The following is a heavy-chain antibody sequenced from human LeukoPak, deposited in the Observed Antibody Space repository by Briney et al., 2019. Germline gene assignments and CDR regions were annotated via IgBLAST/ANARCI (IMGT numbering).Heavy chain of an antibody. D-gene: IGHD3-22*01. J-gene: IGHJ3*02. CDR1: GGSISSYY. CDR2: IYTSGST. V-gene: IGHV4-4*07. Sequence: SETLSLTCTVSGGSISSYYWSWIRQPAGKGLEWIGRIYTSGSTYYNPSLKSRVTISVDTSKNQFSLKLSSVTAVDTAVYYCARASHDSSGYYYVFDAFDIWGQGTMVTVSS. CDR3: ARASHDSSGYYYVFDAFDI.